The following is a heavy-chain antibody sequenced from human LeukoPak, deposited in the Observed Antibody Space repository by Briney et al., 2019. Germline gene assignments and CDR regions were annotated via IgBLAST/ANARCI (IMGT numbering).Heavy chain of an antibody. CDR3: ARVVAAALGYYGMDV. V-gene: IGHV1-2*02. J-gene: IGHJ6*02. CDR2: INPNSGGT. D-gene: IGHD6-13*01. Sequence: ASVKVSCKASGYTFTCYYMHWVRHAPGQGLEWMGWINPNSGGTNYAQKFQGRVTMTRDTSISTAYMELSRLRSDDTAVYYCARVVAAALGYYGMDVWGQGTTVTVPS. CDR1: GYTFTCYY.